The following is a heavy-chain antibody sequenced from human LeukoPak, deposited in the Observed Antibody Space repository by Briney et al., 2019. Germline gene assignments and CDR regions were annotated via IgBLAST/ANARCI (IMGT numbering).Heavy chain of an antibody. D-gene: IGHD3-9*01. V-gene: IGHV3-21*01. CDR2: ISSSSSYI. CDR3: ARDDILTAGVDY. CDR1: GSTFSSYS. Sequence: PGGSLRLSCAASGSTFSSYSMNWVRQAPGKGLEWVSSISSSSSYIYYADSVKGRFTISRDNAKNSLYLQMNSLRAEDTAVYYCARDDILTAGVDYWGQGTLVTVSS. J-gene: IGHJ4*02.